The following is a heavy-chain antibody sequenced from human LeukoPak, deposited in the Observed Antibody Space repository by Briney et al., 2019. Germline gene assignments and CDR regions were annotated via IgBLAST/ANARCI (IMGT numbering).Heavy chain of an antibody. D-gene: IGHD3-9*01. Sequence: SETLSLTCSVSGGSMSGYYWSWNRQPPGKGLEWIGSIHYNGGTDYNPSLKTRVTISLDTSRSQFSLKLGSVTAADTAVCYCARGRVPGYWGQGALVTVSS. J-gene: IGHJ4*02. CDR2: IHYNGGT. CDR3: ARGRVPGY. CDR1: GGSMSGYY. V-gene: IGHV4-59*01.